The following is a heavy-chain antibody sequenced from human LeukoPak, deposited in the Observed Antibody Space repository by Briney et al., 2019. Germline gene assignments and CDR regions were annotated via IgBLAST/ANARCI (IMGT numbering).Heavy chain of an antibody. CDR3: ATTGSRYYYGSGSYSPGDAFDI. CDR2: IYYSGST. J-gene: IGHJ3*02. V-gene: IGHV4-28*01. Sequence: SETLSFTCAVSGYSISSSNWWGWIRQPPGKGLEWIGCIYYSGSTYYNPSLKSRVTMSVDTSKNQFSLKLSSVTAVDTAVYYCATTGSRYYYGSGSYSPGDAFDIWGQGTMVTVSS. D-gene: IGHD3-10*01. CDR1: GYSISSSNW.